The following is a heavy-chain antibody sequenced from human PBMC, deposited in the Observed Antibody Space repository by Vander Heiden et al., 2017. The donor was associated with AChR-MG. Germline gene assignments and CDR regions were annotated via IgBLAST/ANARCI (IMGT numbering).Heavy chain of an antibody. CDR1: GGTFGSYA. Sequence: HVQPVQSGAEVTKPGSSVQGSCKASGGTFGSYAISWVRQAPGQGLEWMGGIIPIFGTANYAQKFQGRVTITADESTSTAYMELSSLRSEDTAVYYCARGMVAGIAVSWGHGTLVTVAS. V-gene: IGHV1-69*01. J-gene: IGHJ5*01. CDR2: IIPIFGTA. D-gene: IGHD6-19*01. CDR3: ARGMVAGIAVS.